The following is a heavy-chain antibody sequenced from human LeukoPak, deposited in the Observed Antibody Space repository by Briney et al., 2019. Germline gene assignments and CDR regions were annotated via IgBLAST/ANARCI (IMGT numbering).Heavy chain of an antibody. J-gene: IGHJ4*02. V-gene: IGHV3-30-3*02. D-gene: IGHD6-19*01. CDR1: GFTFSSYA. CDR2: ISYNGSNK. Sequence: GGSLRLSCAASGFTFSSYAMHWVRQAPGKGLEWVAVISYNGSNKYYADSVKGRFTISRDNSKNTLYLQMNSLRAEDTAVYYCAKTLPFPYGGSGWYPYYFDYWGQGTLVTVSS. CDR3: AKTLPFPYGGSGWYPYYFDY.